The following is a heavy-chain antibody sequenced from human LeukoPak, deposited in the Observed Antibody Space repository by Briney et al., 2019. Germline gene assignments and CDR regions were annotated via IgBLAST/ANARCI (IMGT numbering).Heavy chain of an antibody. Sequence: GGSLRLSCAASGFTFSSYEMNWVRQAPGKGLEWVSYISSSGSTIYYADSVKGRFTIARDIAKNSLYLQMNSLRAEDTAVYYCARDRTQQWLVRGQRGYYYYMDVWGKGTTVTISS. CDR1: GFTFSSYE. CDR2: ISSSGSTI. D-gene: IGHD6-19*01. CDR3: ARDRTQQWLVRGQRGYYYYMDV. V-gene: IGHV3-48*03. J-gene: IGHJ6*03.